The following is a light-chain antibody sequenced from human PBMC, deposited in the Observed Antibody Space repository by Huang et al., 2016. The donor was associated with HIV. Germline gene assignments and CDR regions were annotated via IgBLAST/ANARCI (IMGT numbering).Light chain of an antibody. CDR1: DNLANS. J-gene: IGKJ2*01. CDR2: GAS. V-gene: IGKV1-39*01. CDR3: QQSHSIPHT. Sequence: DIQMTQSPSSLSASVGDRVTTTCRTSDNLANSLNWYQQKSGAAPVLLIYGASNLQTGVSSRFSGGGSGTDFTLTITNLRPEDFATYYCQQSHSIPHTFGQGTRLE.